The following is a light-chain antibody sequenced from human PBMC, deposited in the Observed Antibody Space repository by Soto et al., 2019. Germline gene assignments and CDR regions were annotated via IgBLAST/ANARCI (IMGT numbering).Light chain of an antibody. CDR3: VSYTSSTTYV. Sequence: QSVLTQPASVSGSPGQSIIITCIGTSRDVGSDNLVSWYQQVPGRAPKLIIFGVDKRPSGVSNRFSGSKSGSTASLIISRLQTEDEADYYCVSYTSSTTYVFGTGTKVTVL. V-gene: IGLV2-14*02. CDR2: GVD. CDR1: SRDVGSDNL. J-gene: IGLJ1*01.